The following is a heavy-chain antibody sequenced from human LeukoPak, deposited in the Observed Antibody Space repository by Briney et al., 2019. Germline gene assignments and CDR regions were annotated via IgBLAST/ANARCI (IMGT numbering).Heavy chain of an antibody. CDR1: GGSISSSSYY. CDR3: ARDCTLQWELNDAFDI. D-gene: IGHD1-26*01. Sequence: PSETLSLTCTVSGGSISSSSYYWGWIRQPPGKGLEWIGSIYYSGSTYYNPSLKSRLSISVDTSKNQFSLKLSSVAAADTAVYYCARDCTLQWELNDAFDIWGQGTMVTVSS. CDR2: IYYSGST. V-gene: IGHV4-39*07. J-gene: IGHJ3*02.